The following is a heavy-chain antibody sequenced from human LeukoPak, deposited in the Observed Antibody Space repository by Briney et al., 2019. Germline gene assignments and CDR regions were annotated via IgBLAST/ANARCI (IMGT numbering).Heavy chain of an antibody. Sequence: PGGSLRLSCAASGFTLSSYEMNWVRQAPGKGLEWVSYISSSGSTIHYADSVKGRFTISRDNAKNSLYLQMNSLRAEDTAVYYCARVEYGSGSYYVAFDIWGQGTMVTVSS. V-gene: IGHV3-48*03. CDR1: GFTLSSYE. D-gene: IGHD3-10*01. CDR2: ISSSGSTI. CDR3: ARVEYGSGSYYVAFDI. J-gene: IGHJ3*02.